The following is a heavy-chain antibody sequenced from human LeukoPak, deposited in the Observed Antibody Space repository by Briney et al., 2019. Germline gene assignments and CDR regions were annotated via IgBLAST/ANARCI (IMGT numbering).Heavy chain of an antibody. Sequence: GGSLRLSCDASGFTLSNYAMNWVRQAPGKGLEWVSTISISGRTTYYSDSVKGRFTISRDNSKNTLYLQMNSLRAEDTAVYYCARDLLIAAAGTIDYWGQGTLVTVSS. CDR1: GFTLSNYA. CDR2: ISISGRTT. CDR3: ARDLLIAAAGTIDY. J-gene: IGHJ4*02. V-gene: IGHV3-23*01. D-gene: IGHD6-13*01.